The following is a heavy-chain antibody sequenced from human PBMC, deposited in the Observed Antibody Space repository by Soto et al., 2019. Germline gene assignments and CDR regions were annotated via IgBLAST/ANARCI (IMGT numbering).Heavy chain of an antibody. Sequence: SETLSLTCSVSAGYLERSIYFWNWIRQPPGKGLEWIGEINHSGSTNYNPSLKSRVTISVDTSKNQFSLKLGSVTAADTAVYYCARGRVGYYYYYYGMDVWGQGTTVTVSS. D-gene: IGHD1-26*01. CDR2: INHSGST. J-gene: IGHJ6*02. CDR1: AGYLERSIYF. V-gene: IGHV4-34*01. CDR3: ARGRVGYYYYYYGMDV.